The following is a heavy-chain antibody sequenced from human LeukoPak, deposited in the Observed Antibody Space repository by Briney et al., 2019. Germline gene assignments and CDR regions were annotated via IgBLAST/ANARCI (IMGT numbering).Heavy chain of an antibody. CDR2: IYHSGST. J-gene: IGHJ6*02. V-gene: IGHV4-38-2*02. CDR3: ARDGVVGATTSGYGMDV. CDR1: GYSISSGYY. Sequence: NPSETLSLTCTVSGYSISSGYYWGWIRQPPGKGLEWIGSIYHSGSTYYNPSLKSRVTISVDTSKNQFSLKLSSVTAADTAVYYCARDGVVGATTSGYGMDVWGQGTTVTVSS. D-gene: IGHD1-26*01.